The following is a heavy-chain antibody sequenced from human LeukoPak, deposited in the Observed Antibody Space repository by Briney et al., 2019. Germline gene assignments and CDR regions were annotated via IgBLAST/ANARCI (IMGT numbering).Heavy chain of an antibody. V-gene: IGHV3-74*01. J-gene: IGHJ4*02. Sequence: SGGSLRLSCAASGFTFSSYWMHWVRQAPGKGLVWVSRINSDGSSTSYADSVKGRFTFSRDNAKNTLSLQMNSLRAGDTAVYYCARANTYYYDSSGYSLDYWGQGTLVTVSS. CDR1: GFTFSSYW. D-gene: IGHD3-22*01. CDR2: INSDGSST. CDR3: ARANTYYYDSSGYSLDY.